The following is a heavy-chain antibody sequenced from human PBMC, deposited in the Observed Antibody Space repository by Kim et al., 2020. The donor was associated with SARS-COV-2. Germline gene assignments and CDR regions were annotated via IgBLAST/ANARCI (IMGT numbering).Heavy chain of an antibody. V-gene: IGHV3-30*01. CDR3: ARGVSGYGGQPPWDY. D-gene: IGHD5-12*01. Sequence: ESVKGRFTISRDNSKNALYLQMISLRAEDTAVYYCARGVSGYGGQPPWDYWGQGSLVSVSS. J-gene: IGHJ4*02.